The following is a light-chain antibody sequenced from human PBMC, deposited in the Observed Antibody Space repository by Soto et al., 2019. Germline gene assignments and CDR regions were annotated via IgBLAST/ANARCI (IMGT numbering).Light chain of an antibody. CDR1: SSDIGAYNY. J-gene: IGLJ1*01. V-gene: IGLV2-14*01. CDR3: SSYTSSSTYV. Sequence: QSALTQPASVSGSPGQSIAISCTGTSSDIGAYNYVSWYQQYPGKAPKLMIYDVSIRPSGVSDRFSGSKSGNTASLTVSGLQAEDEAEYYCSSYTSSSTYVFGTGTKVTVL. CDR2: DVS.